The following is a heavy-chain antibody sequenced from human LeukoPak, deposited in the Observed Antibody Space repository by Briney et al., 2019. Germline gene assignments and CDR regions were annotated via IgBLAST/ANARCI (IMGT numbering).Heavy chain of an antibody. J-gene: IGHJ4*02. CDR1: GGSISNYF. CDR2: IYYSGST. CDR3: ARGSGWHQF. D-gene: IGHD6-19*01. V-gene: IGHV4-59*08. Sequence: SETLSLTCTVSGGSISNYFWSWVRQPPGKGLESIGYIYYSGSTSYNPSLKSRVTMSVDTPKNQFSLNLSSVTAADTAVYYCARGSGWHQFWGQGTLVSVSA.